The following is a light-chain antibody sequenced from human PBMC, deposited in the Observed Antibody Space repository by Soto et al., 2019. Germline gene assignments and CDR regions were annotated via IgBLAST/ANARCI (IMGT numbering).Light chain of an antibody. V-gene: IGLV2-14*01. Sequence: QSVLTQPASVSGSPGQSIPIPCTGTSSDVGVYNYVSWYQQHPGKAPKLMMFDVSSRPSGVSNRFSGSKSGNTASLTISGLQAEDEADYYCSSYTSSPSVVFGGGTQLTVL. CDR3: SSYTSSPSVV. CDR2: DVS. J-gene: IGLJ2*01. CDR1: SSDVGVYNY.